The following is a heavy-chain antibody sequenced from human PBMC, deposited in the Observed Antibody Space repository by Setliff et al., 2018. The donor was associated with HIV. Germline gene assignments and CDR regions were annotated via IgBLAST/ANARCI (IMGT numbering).Heavy chain of an antibody. V-gene: IGHV1-18*01. CDR2: ISGYNGNT. CDR3: ARVPYRSAWFSGGHDAFDV. J-gene: IGHJ3*01. D-gene: IGHD6-19*01. Sequence: AASVKVSCKASGYTFTSYGISWVRQAPGQGFEWMGWISGYNGNTKYVQKLQGRVTMTTDTSTSTVYMELRSLRSDDTAVYYCARVPYRSAWFSGGHDAFDVWGQGTMVTVSS. CDR1: GYTFTSYG.